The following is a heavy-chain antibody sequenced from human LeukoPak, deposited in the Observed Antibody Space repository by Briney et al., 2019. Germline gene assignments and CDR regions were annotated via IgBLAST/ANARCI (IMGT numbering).Heavy chain of an antibody. J-gene: IGHJ4*02. D-gene: IGHD1-26*01. CDR3: ARAGGSYPLWFDY. CDR1: GFTVSANY. CDR2: IYSGGST. Sequence: GSLRLSCAASGFTVSANYMSWVRQAPGKGLEWVSVIYSGGSTYYADSVKGRFTISRDNSKNTLYLQMNSLRAEDTAVYYCARAGGSYPLWFDYWGQGTLVTVSS. V-gene: IGHV3-53*01.